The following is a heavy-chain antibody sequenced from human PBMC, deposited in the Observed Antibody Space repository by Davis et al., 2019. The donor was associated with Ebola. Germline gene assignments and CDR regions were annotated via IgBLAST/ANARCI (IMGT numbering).Heavy chain of an antibody. CDR1: GYSFTSYW. CDR2: IYPGDSDT. CDR3: ARRGGYCISTSCYAARSFDY. V-gene: IGHV5-51*01. Sequence: PGGSLRLSCKGSGYSFTSYWIGWVRQMPGKGLEWMGIIYPGDSDTRYSPSFQGQVTISADKSISTAYLQWSSLKASDTAMYYCARRGGYCISTSCYAARSFDYWGQGTLVTVSS. D-gene: IGHD2-2*03. J-gene: IGHJ4*02.